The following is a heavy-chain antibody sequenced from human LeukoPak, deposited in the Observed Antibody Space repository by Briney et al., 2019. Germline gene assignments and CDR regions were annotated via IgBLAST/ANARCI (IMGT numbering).Heavy chain of an antibody. J-gene: IGHJ5*02. CDR2: INHSGST. CDR3: ARGTSGSYRRTPWFDP. CDR1: GGSFSGYY. Sequence: SETLSLTCAVYGGSFSGYYWSWLRQPPGKGLEWLGEINHSGSTNYNPSLKSRVTISVDTSKNQFSLKLSSVTAADTAVYYCARGTSGSYRRTPWFDPWGQGTLVTVSS. D-gene: IGHD1-26*01. V-gene: IGHV4-34*01.